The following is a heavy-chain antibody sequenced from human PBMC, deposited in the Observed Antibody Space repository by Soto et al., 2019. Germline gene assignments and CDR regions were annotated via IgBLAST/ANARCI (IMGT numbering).Heavy chain of an antibody. V-gene: IGHV3-15*01. CDR2: IKSKTDGGTT. Sequence: SLRLSCAASGFTFSNAWMSWVRQAPGKGLEWVGRIKSKTDGGTTDYAAPVKGRFTISRDDSKNTLYLQMNSLKTEDTAVYYCTKDYYGSGSYYIVNWFDPWGQGTLVNVSS. CDR1: GFTFSNAW. CDR3: TKDYYGSGSYYIVNWFDP. J-gene: IGHJ5*02. D-gene: IGHD3-10*01.